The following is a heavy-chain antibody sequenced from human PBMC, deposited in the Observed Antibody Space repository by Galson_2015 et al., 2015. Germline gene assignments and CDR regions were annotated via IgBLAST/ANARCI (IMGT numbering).Heavy chain of an antibody. CDR2: ISGSGGST. CDR3: AKPLRRSGTDAFDI. V-gene: IGHV3-23*01. J-gene: IGHJ3*02. Sequence: SLRLTCAASGLTFSSYAMSWVRQAPGKGLEWVSAISGSGGSTYYADSVKGRFTISRDNSKNTLYLQMDSLRAEDTAVYYCAKPLRRSGTDAFDIWGQGTMVTVSS. CDR1: GLTFSSYA. D-gene: IGHD1-14*01.